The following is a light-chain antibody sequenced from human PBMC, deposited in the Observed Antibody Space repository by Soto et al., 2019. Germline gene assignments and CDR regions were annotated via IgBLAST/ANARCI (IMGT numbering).Light chain of an antibody. CDR2: GAS. V-gene: IGKV3-20*01. CDR1: QTVRSN. J-gene: IGKJ3*01. Sequence: EIVMTQSPATLSVSPGERATLSCRASQTVRSNLAWYQQKPGQAPRLLIYGASKRATGIPDRFSGSGSETDFALTISGLEPEDFAVYYCQQYGTSPPGVTFGPGTKVDIK. CDR3: QQYGTSPPGVT.